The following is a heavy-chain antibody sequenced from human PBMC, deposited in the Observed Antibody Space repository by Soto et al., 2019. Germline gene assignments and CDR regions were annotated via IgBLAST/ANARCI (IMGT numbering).Heavy chain of an antibody. D-gene: IGHD3-22*01. V-gene: IGHV1-18*01. Sequence: ASVKVSCKASGYTFTSYGISWVRQAPGQGLEWMGWISAYNGNTNYAQKLQGRVTMTTDTSTSTAYMELRSLRSDDTAVYYCARGLLHYYDSSGTKDFDYWGQGTLVTVSS. CDR2: ISAYNGNT. CDR1: GYTFTSYG. J-gene: IGHJ4*02. CDR3: ARGLLHYYDSSGTKDFDY.